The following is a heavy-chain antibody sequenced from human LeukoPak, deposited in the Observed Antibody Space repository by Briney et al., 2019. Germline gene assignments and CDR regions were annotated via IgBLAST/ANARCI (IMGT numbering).Heavy chain of an antibody. D-gene: IGHD3-16*02. CDR3: ARVARNYDYVWGSYRYPYYYMDV. J-gene: IGHJ6*03. CDR2: INHSGST. V-gene: IGHV4-39*07. CDR1: GGSISSSSYY. Sequence: SETLSLTCTVSGGSISSSSYYWRWIRQPPGKGLEWIGEINHSGSTNYNPSLKSRVTISVDTSKNQFSLKLSSVTAADTAVYYCARVARNYDYVWGSYRYPYYYMDVWGKGTTVTVSS.